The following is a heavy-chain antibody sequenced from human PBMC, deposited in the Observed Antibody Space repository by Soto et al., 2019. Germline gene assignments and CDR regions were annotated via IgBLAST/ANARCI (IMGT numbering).Heavy chain of an antibody. J-gene: IGHJ6*03. D-gene: IGHD3-3*01. Sequence: SETLSLTCTVSGGSISSGGYYWSWIRQHPGKGLEWIGYIYYSGSTYYNPSLKSRVTISVDTSKNQFSLKLNSVTAADTAVYYCARVTIFANYYMDVWGKGTTVTVSS. CDR3: ARVTIFANYYMDV. CDR2: IYYSGST. V-gene: IGHV4-31*03. CDR1: GGSISSGGYY.